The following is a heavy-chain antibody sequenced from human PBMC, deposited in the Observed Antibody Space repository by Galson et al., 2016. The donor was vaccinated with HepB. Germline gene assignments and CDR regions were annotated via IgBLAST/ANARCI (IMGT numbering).Heavy chain of an antibody. CDR1: GYSFTSYW. Sequence: QSGAEVKKPGESLRISCEGSGYSFTSYWISWVRQMPGKGLEWMGRIDPSDSYTKYSPSFQGRVTVSIDRSLNTAYLQWSSLTASDSAIYYCAREITFAGVIEYFDFWGQGALVSVSS. D-gene: IGHD3-16*02. CDR3: AREITFAGVIEYFDF. V-gene: IGHV5-10-1*01. CDR2: IDPSDSYT. J-gene: IGHJ4*02.